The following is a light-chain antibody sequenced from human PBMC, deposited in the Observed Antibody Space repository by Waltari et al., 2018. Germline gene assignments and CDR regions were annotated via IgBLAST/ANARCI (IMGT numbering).Light chain of an antibody. CDR1: SSDVGGYNY. Sequence: QSALTPPASVSGSPGQSLTISCTGTSSDVGGYNYVSWYQQHPGKAPKLMIYEVSNRPSGVSNRFSGSKSGNTASLTISGLQAEDEADYYCSSYTSSDYVFGTGTKVTVL. CDR3: SSYTSSDYV. V-gene: IGLV2-14*01. CDR2: EVS. J-gene: IGLJ1*01.